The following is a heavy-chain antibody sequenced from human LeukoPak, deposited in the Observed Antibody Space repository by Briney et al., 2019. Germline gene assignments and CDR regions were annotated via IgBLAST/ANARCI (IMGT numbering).Heavy chain of an antibody. D-gene: IGHD2/OR15-2a*01. CDR3: APPPISEIE. V-gene: IGHV3-23*01. CDR1: GFTFSTSS. J-gene: IGHJ4*02. Sequence: GGSLRLSCAASGFTFSTSSMNWVRQAPGKGLEWVSAISGSGGSTYYADSVKGRFTISRDNSKNTLYLQMNSLRAEDTAVYYCAPPPISEIEWGQGTLVTVSS. CDR2: ISGSGGST.